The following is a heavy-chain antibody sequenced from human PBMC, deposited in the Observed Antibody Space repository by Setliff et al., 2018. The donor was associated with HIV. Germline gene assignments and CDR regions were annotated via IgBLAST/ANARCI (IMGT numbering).Heavy chain of an antibody. Sequence: ASVKVSCKASGYTFTDYYMHWVKQAPGKGPEWMGRVDPEDGETIYAEKFQGRVTITADTSTDTAYMELSSLRSEDTAVYYCARRIGFDVWGQGTMVTVSS. D-gene: IGHD2-15*01. CDR2: VDPEDGET. CDR1: GYTFTDYY. V-gene: IGHV1-69-2*01. CDR3: ARRIGFDV. J-gene: IGHJ3*01.